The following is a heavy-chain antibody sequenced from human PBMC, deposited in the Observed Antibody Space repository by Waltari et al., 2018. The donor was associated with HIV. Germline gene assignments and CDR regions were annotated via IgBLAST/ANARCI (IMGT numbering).Heavy chain of an antibody. D-gene: IGHD2-2*03. J-gene: IGHJ4*02. CDR1: GFTFSDAW. Sequence: EVQLVESGGGLIKPGGSLRLSCAASGFTFSDAWMSWVRQAPGKGLWWVARIKTQADGETTDYAAPVQGRFTVSRDDARNTVYLQIDSLKTDDTAMYYCTTWMYWGPGTRVTVSS. CDR2: IKTQADGETT. V-gene: IGHV3-15*01. CDR3: TTWMY.